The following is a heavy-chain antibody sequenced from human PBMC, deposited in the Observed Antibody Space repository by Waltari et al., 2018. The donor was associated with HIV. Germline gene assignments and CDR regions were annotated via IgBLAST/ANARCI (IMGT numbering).Heavy chain of an antibody. CDR2: FSYDGIKK. Sequence: VQLVESGGGVVQTGGVLRLSCSASGPIFGGVGMNWVRQAPSKGLEWVAAFSYDGIKKFHADSVRGRFTISRDTSKKTLYLQMNTLKTEDTAVYFCAIDSSQVLWFGESLALWGQGTQVTVS. V-gene: IGHV3-30*03. D-gene: IGHD3-10*01. J-gene: IGHJ4*02. CDR3: AIDSSQVLWFGESLAL. CDR1: GPIFGGVG.